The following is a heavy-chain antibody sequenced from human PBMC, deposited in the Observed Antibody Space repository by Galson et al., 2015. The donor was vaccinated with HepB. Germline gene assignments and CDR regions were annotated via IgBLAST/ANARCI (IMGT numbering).Heavy chain of an antibody. CDR1: GYTFTSYG. V-gene: IGHV1-18*01. Sequence: SVKVSCKASGYTFTSYGISWVRQAPGQGLEWMGWISAYNGNTNYAQKLQGRVTMTTDTSTSTAYMELRSLRSDDTAVYYCARDPGVVVVVAAKGPNFDYWGQGTLVTVSS. D-gene: IGHD2-15*01. CDR2: ISAYNGNT. J-gene: IGHJ4*02. CDR3: ARDPGVVVVVAAKGPNFDY.